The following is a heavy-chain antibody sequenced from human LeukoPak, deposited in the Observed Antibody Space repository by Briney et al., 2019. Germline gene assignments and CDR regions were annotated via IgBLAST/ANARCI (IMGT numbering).Heavy chain of an antibody. CDR2: IYYSGST. CDR3: ARGPYDYVWGSYRYSPYYFDY. J-gene: IGHJ4*02. V-gene: IGHV4-59*12. Sequence: SETLSLTCTVSGGSISSYYWSWIRQPPGKGLEWIGYIYYSGSTNYNPSLKSRVTISVDTSKNQFSLKLSSVTAADTAVYYCARGPYDYVWGSYRYSPYYFDYWGQGTLVTVSS. D-gene: IGHD3-16*02. CDR1: GGSISSYY.